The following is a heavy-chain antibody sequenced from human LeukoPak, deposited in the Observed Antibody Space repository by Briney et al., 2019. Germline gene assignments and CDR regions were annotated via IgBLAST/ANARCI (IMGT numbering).Heavy chain of an antibody. CDR3: ASGYCSGGSCLSYMDV. Sequence: GASVKVSCKASGGTFSSYAISWVRQAPGQGLEWMGGIIPIFGTANYAQKFQGRGTITTDEATSPAYMELSSLRSEDTAVYYCASGYCSGGSCLSYMDVWGKGTTVTVSS. CDR2: IIPIFGTA. CDR1: GGTFSSYA. V-gene: IGHV1-69*05. D-gene: IGHD2-15*01. J-gene: IGHJ6*03.